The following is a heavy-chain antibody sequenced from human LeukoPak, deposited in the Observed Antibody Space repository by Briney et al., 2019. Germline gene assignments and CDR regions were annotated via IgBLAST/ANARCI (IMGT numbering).Heavy chain of an antibody. D-gene: IGHD3-22*01. V-gene: IGHV3-23*01. CDR3: AKGGDSSGYIIPPFDY. Sequence: PGGSLRLSCAASGFTFSSYAMSWVRQAPGKGLEWVSAISGSGGSTYYADSVKGRFTTSRDNSKNTLYLQMNSLRAEDTAVYYCAKGGDSSGYIIPPFDYWGQGTLVTVSS. CDR2: ISGSGGST. CDR1: GFTFSSYA. J-gene: IGHJ4*02.